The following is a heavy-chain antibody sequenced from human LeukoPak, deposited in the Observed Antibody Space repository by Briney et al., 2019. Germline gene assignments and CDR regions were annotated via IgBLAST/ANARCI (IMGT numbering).Heavy chain of an antibody. J-gene: IGHJ4*02. CDR3: ARGGEDGDCGVY. CDR2: INSDGSSK. V-gene: IGHV3-74*01. CDR1: GFTFSSYW. Sequence: GGSLRLSCAASGFTFSSYWMHWVRQAPGKGLVWVSRINSDGSSKSYADSVKGRFTISRDNAKNTLYLQMNSLRAEDTAVYYCARGGEDGDCGVYWGQGTLVTVSS. D-gene: IGHD2-21*02.